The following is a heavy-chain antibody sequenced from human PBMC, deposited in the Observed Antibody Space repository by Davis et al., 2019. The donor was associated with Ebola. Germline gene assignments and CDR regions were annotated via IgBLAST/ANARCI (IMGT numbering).Heavy chain of an antibody. CDR2: INHSGST. CDR3: AMTKVTTDAFDI. V-gene: IGHV4-34*01. Sequence: MPSETLSLTCAVYGGSFSGYYWSCIRQPPGKGLEWIGEINHSGSTNYNPSLKSRVTISVDTSKNQFSLKLSSVTAADTAVYYCAMTKVTTDAFDIWGQGTMVTVSS. J-gene: IGHJ3*02. D-gene: IGHD4-17*01. CDR1: GGSFSGYY.